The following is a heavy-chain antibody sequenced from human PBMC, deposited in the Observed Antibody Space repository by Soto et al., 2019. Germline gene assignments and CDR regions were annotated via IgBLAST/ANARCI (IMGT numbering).Heavy chain of an antibody. CDR3: ARVAVTTYYFDY. D-gene: IGHD4-17*01. J-gene: IGHJ4*01. CDR1: GFTFTSYW. Sequence: EVQLVESGGDLVQPGGSLRLSCAASGFTFTSYWMHWVRQSPGKGLVWVSRINPDGSRTSYADSLKGRFTISRDNAKNTPYLQMNSLGADDTAVYYCARVAVTTYYFDYWGHGTLVTVSS. V-gene: IGHV3-74*01. CDR2: INPDGSRT.